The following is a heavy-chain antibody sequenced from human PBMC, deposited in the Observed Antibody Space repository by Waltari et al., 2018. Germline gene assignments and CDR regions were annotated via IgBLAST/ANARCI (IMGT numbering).Heavy chain of an antibody. J-gene: IGHJ6*03. V-gene: IGHV4-59*01. D-gene: IGHD2-15*01. CDR3: ARVIDCSGGSCPYYMDV. Sequence: QVQLQESGPGLVKPSETLSLTCTVSGGSISSYYWSWIRQPPGKGLEWSGYIYYSGSTNYNPSRKSRVTISVDTSKNQFSLKLSSVTAADTAVYYCARVIDCSGGSCPYYMDVWGKGTTVTVSS. CDR2: IYYSGST. CDR1: GGSISSYY.